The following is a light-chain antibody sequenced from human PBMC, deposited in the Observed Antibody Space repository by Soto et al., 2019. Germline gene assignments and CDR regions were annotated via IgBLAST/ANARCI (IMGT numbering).Light chain of an antibody. V-gene: IGKV1-5*01. CDR2: DAS. Sequence: DIQMTQSPSTLSASVGDRVTITCRASQSLSYWLAWYQQKPGKAPKLLIFDASSLQSGVPSRFSGSGSGTEFSLTISSLQPDDFGTYYCQCYSSYPWTFGQGTKVDIK. CDR3: QCYSSYPWT. CDR1: QSLSYW. J-gene: IGKJ1*01.